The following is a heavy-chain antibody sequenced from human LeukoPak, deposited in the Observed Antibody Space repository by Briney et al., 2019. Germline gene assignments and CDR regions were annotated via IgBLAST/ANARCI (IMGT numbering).Heavy chain of an antibody. CDR1: GLTVGNNY. CDR3: ATEFLMGAIDS. CDR2: LYSGGNT. J-gene: IGHJ4*02. D-gene: IGHD1-26*01. Sequence: GGSLRLSCAASGLTVGNNYMTWVRQAPGKGLEWVSGLYSGGNTYYADSVKGRFTISRDNSKNILYLQMNSLRADDTAVYYCATEFLMGAIDSWGQGSLVAVSS. V-gene: IGHV3-66*01.